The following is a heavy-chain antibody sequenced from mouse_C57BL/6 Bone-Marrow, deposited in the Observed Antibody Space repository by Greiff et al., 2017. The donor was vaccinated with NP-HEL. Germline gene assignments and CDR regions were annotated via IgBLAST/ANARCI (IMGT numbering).Heavy chain of an antibody. J-gene: IGHJ3*01. Sequence: VQLKESGTVLARPGASVKMSCKTSGYTFTSYWMHWVKQRPGQGLEWIGAIYPGNSDTSYNQKFKGKAKLTAVPSASTAYMELSSLTNEDSAVYYCTRGPYYGYDGAFSPWFAYWGQGTLVTVSA. D-gene: IGHD2-9*01. CDR2: IYPGNSDT. CDR1: GYTFTSYW. V-gene: IGHV1-5*01. CDR3: TRGPYYGYDGAFSPWFAY.